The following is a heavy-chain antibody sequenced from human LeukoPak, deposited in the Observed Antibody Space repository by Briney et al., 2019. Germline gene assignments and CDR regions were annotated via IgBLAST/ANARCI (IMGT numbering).Heavy chain of an antibody. CDR3: AITYSWI. Sequence: GGSLRLSCAVSGIXFSDHYFDWVRQAPGKGLEWVGRSGNKANSYLTDYAASAKGRFTVSRDASKNSFYLQMNSLKTEDTAVYYCAITYSWIWGQGTPVTVSS. CDR1: GIXFSDHY. D-gene: IGHD1-26*01. J-gene: IGHJ4*02. CDR2: SGNKANSYLT. V-gene: IGHV3-72*01.